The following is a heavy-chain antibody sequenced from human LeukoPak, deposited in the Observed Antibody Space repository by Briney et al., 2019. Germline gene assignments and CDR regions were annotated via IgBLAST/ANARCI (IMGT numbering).Heavy chain of an antibody. D-gene: IGHD3-10*01. Sequence: SETLSLTCTVSGGSISSTTYYWSWIRQPAGEGLEWIGRIYTSGSTNYNPSLKSRVTMSVDTSKNQFSLKLSSVTAADTAVYYCARDTSMVRGVMPDYWGQGTLVTVSS. V-gene: IGHV4-61*02. J-gene: IGHJ4*02. CDR1: GGSISSTTYY. CDR2: IYTSGST. CDR3: ARDTSMVRGVMPDY.